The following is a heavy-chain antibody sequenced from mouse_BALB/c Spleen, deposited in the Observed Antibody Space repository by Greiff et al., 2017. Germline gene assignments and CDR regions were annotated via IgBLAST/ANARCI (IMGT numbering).Heavy chain of an antibody. V-gene: IGHV1S137*01. Sequence: VQLQQSGAELVRPGVSVKISCKGSGYTFTDYAMHWVKQSHAKSLEWIGVISTYYGDASYNQKFKGKATMTVDKSSSTAYMELARLTSEDSAIYYCARWTSRAMDYWGQGTSVTVSS. CDR1: GYTFTDYA. CDR2: ISTYYGDA. D-gene: IGHD3-3*01. CDR3: ARWTSRAMDY. J-gene: IGHJ4*01.